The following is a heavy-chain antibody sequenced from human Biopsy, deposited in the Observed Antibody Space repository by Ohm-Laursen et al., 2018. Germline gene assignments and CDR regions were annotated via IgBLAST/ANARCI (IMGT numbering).Heavy chain of an antibody. J-gene: IGHJ5*02. CDR2: INHRGST. Sequence: TLSLTCAVYGGSFSGYYWSWIRQPPGKGLEWIGEINHRGSTNYNPSLKSRVTISVDTSKNQFSLKLNSATAADTAVYYCASFNDYKGSWFDPWGQGTLVTVSS. CDR1: GGSFSGYY. D-gene: IGHD4-11*01. V-gene: IGHV4-34*01. CDR3: ASFNDYKGSWFDP.